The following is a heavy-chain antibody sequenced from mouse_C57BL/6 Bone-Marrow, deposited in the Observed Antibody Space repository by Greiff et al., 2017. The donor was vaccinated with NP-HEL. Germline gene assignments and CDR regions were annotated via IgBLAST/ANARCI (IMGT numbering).Heavy chain of an antibody. J-gene: IGHJ3*01. Sequence: QVQLQQSGAELVKPGASVKLSCKASGYTFTSYWMHWVRQRPGPGLEWIGMIHPNSGRINYTETFKSRATLSVDKASSTPYLQLSRLTSEDAAVYCCAREDVLDVAWFAYWGQGTLVTVSA. CDR2: IHPNSGRI. V-gene: IGHV1-64*01. CDR1: GYTFTSYW. CDR3: AREDVLDVAWFAY.